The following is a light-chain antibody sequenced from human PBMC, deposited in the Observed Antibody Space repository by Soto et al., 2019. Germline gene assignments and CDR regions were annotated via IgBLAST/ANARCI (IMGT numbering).Light chain of an antibody. J-gene: IGLJ1*01. CDR1: SSDVGGYDY. V-gene: IGLV2-14*01. CDR3: SSHTSGSTRV. CDR2: EVT. Sequence: QSALTQPASVSGSPGQSIAISCTGTSSDVGGYDYVSRYQQHPDKAPKLMIYEVTKRPSWVSNRFSGSKSGNTASLTISGLQPEDEADYYCSSHTSGSTRVFGSGTKVTVL.